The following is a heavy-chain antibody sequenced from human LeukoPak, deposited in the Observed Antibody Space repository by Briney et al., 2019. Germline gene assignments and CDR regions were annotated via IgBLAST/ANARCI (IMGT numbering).Heavy chain of an antibody. J-gene: IGHJ4*02. V-gene: IGHV1-2*02. CDR2: INPNSGGT. CDR3: ASSPAAAGTCDY. D-gene: IGHD6-13*01. Sequence: GASVKVSCKASGYIFTDYFMNWVRQAPGQGLEWMGWINPNSGGTNYAQKFQGRVTMTRDTSISTAYMELSRLRSDDTAVYYCASSPAAAGTCDYWGQGTLVTVSS. CDR1: GYIFTDYF.